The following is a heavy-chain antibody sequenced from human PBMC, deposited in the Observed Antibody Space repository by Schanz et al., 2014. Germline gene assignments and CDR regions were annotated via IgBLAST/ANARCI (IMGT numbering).Heavy chain of an antibody. D-gene: IGHD5-18*01. CDR1: GFTFSSYW. CDR3: VRVSFADPRLYRGMDRDIDY. J-gene: IGHJ4*02. Sequence: VHLLESGGGLVEPGGSLRLSCAASGFTFSSYWMHWVRQVPGKGLVWVSRIKSDGSSTSYADSVKGRFTISRDNAKNTLYLQMNTLRAEDTAVYYCVRVSFADPRLYRGMDRDIDYWGQGTLVTVSS. CDR2: IKSDGSST. V-gene: IGHV3-74*02.